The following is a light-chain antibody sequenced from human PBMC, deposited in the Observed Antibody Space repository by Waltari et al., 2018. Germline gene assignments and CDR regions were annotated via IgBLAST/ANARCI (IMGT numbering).Light chain of an antibody. Sequence: EIVLTQSPGTLSLSPGESATISCRASQSVGRSLVWYQQKPGQATRLVIYNTYTRATGIPDRFSGSGSGTDFSLTSSRLEPEDFAVYYCQHNVRLPVTFGQGTKVEIK. CDR2: NTY. CDR3: QHNVRLPVT. CDR1: QSVGRS. J-gene: IGKJ1*01. V-gene: IGKV3-20*01.